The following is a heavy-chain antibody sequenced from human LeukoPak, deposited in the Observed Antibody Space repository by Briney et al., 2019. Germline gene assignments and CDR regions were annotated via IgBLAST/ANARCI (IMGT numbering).Heavy chain of an antibody. J-gene: IGHJ4*02. D-gene: IGHD4-17*01. CDR1: GASITSADYY. V-gene: IGHV4-39*07. CDR3: ARVVYGDSSKDFDY. CDR2: VLFNGHT. Sequence: SETLSLTCTVSGASITSADYYWGWIRQPPGKGLEWIGTVLFNGHTYYTPSLKSRVTISVDTSKNQFSLKLNSETAADTAVYYCARVVYGDSSKDFDYWGQGTLVTVSS.